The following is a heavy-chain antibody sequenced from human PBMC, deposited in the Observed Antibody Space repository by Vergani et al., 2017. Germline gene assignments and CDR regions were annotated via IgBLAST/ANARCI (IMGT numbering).Heavy chain of an antibody. CDR1: SHTFQTYG. Sequence: QVQLVQSGAELKKPGASVSVSCKGSSHTFQTYGISLVSQAPGKGIEWMAWIRPYTGHTIDAQKLQDRVTMTADTSTNTAYMELRSLRSDDTAVYFGARVAASNSEVTPTAFDVWGQGTMVTVSS. J-gene: IGHJ3*01. CDR3: ARVAASNSEVTPTAFDV. D-gene: IGHD1-1*01. V-gene: IGHV1-18*01. CDR2: IRPYTGHT.